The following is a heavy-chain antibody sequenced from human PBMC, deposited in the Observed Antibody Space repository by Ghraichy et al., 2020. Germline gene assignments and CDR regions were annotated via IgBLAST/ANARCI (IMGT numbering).Heavy chain of an antibody. CDR1: GFTFSSYS. CDR2: ISSSSSYI. V-gene: IGHV3-21*01. J-gene: IGHJ5*02. CDR3: ARDSGIAWFDP. D-gene: IGHD6-13*01. Sequence: GESLNISCAASGFTFSSYSMNWVRQAPGKGLEWVSSISSSSSYIYYADSVKGRFTISRDNAKNSLYLQMNSLRAEDTAVYYCARDSGIAWFDPWGQGTLVTVSS.